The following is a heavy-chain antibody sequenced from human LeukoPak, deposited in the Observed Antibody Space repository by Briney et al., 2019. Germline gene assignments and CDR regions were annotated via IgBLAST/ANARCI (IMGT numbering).Heavy chain of an antibody. CDR3: VREATGYSFADY. CDR2: IRYDGNNK. V-gene: IGHV3-30*04. D-gene: IGHD1-26*01. J-gene: IGHJ4*02. CDR1: GFTFSSYA. Sequence: GRSLRLSCAASGFTFSSYAMHWVRQAPGKGLEWVAFIRYDGNNKYYADSVKGRFTVSRDNSKNTLYLQMNSLTAEDTAVYYCVREATGYSFADYWGQGTLVSVSS.